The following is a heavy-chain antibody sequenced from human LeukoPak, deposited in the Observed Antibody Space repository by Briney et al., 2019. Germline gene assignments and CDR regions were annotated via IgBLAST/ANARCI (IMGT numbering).Heavy chain of an antibody. CDR3: ARMYSSSWYGAFDI. Sequence: PSETLSLTCTVSGGSISSSSYYWGWIRQPPGKGLEWIGCIYYSGSTYYNPSLKSRVTISVDTSKNQFSLKLSSVTAADTAVYYCARMYSSSWYGAFDIWGQGTMVTVSS. V-gene: IGHV4-39*01. J-gene: IGHJ3*02. D-gene: IGHD6-13*01. CDR2: IYYSGST. CDR1: GGSISSSSYY.